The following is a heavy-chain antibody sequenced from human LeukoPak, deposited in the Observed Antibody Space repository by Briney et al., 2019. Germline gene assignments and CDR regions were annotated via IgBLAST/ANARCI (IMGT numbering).Heavy chain of an antibody. J-gene: IGHJ4*02. CDR1: GYSISSGYY. CDR2: INHDGSST. Sequence: ETLSLTCTVSGYSISSGYYWGWVRQAPGKGLVWVSRINHDGSSTNYADSVKGRFTTSRDNAKNTLHLQMNSRRAEDTAVYYCVRDWGYDSSGYWQKYFDSWGQGTLVTVSS. V-gene: IGHV3-74*01. D-gene: IGHD3-22*01. CDR3: VRDWGYDSSGYWQKYFDS.